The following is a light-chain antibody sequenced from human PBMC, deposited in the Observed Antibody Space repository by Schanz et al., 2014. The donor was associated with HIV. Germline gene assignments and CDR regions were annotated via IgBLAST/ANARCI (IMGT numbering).Light chain of an antibody. CDR3: AAWDDSLKAMV. J-gene: IGLJ2*01. CDR1: SSNIGSNS. CDR2: VDS. Sequence: QSVLTQPPSASGTPGQRVTISCSGSSSNIGSNSVNWYQHLPGAAPRLLIYVDSQRPSGVPDRFSGSKSGTSASLAITGLQAEDEADYYCAAWDDSLKAMVFGGGTKLTVL. V-gene: IGLV1-44*01.